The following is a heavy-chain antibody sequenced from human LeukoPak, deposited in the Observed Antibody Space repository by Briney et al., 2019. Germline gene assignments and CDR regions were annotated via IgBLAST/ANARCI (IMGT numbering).Heavy chain of an antibody. Sequence: ETLSLTCAVYGGSFSGSYWSWVRQAPGKGLEWVSAISASGGSTYYADSVKGRFTISRDNSKNTLYLQMNSLRAEDTAVYYCAKGGTEYYYDSSGYYYDYYYYYMDVWGKGTTVTVSS. D-gene: IGHD3-22*01. CDR1: GGSFSGSY. CDR2: ISASGGST. CDR3: AKGGTEYYYDSSGYYYDYYYYYMDV. V-gene: IGHV3-23*01. J-gene: IGHJ6*03.